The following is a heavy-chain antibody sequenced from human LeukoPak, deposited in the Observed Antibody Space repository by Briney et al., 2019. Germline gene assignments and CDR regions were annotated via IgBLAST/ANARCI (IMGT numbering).Heavy chain of an antibody. D-gene: IGHD3-10*01. V-gene: IGHV3-23*01. J-gene: IGHJ4*02. CDR3: AKDLYGPGTFFDY. Sequence: GASLRLSCAASGFTLSNYAMSWVRQAPGKGLEWVSTISDNGGGTHYADSVKGRFTISRDNSQNSLYLQMNSLRSEDTAIYFCAKDLYGPGTFFDYWGQGTLVTVSS. CDR1: GFTLSNYA. CDR2: ISDNGGGT.